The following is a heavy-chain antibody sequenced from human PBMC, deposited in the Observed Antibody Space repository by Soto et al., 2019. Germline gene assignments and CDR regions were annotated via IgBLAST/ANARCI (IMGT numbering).Heavy chain of an antibody. CDR3: AADSYYYDSSGSDAFDI. V-gene: IGHV1-58*01. J-gene: IGHJ3*02. D-gene: IGHD3-22*01. CDR1: GVTFTSSA. Sequence: ASVKVSCKASGVTFTSSAVQWVRQARGQRLEWIGWIVVGSGNTNYAQKFQERVTITRDMSTSTAYMELSGLRSEDTAVYYCAADSYYYDSSGSDAFDIWGQGTMVTVSS. CDR2: IVVGSGNT.